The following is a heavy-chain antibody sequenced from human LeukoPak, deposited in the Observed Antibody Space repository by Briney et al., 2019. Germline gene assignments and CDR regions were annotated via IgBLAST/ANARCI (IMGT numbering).Heavy chain of an antibody. D-gene: IGHD3-22*01. CDR1: GFTFSNHA. V-gene: IGHV3-23*01. CDR3: ARDYYDSSGYYLKYFQH. J-gene: IGHJ1*01. CDR2: VTGDGDST. Sequence: GGSLRLSCAASGFTFSNHAMSWVRQAPGRGLEWVSTVTGDGDSTYYADSVRGRLSISRDNSKNTLSLQMNSLRAEDTAVYYCARDYYDSSGYYLKYFQHWGQGTLVTVSS.